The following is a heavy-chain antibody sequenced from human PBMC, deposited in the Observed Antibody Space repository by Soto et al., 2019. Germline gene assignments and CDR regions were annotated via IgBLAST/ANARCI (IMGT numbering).Heavy chain of an antibody. V-gene: IGHV3-33*01. D-gene: IGHD3-9*01. CDR2: IWYDGSNK. CDR1: GFTFSSYG. Sequence: GGSLRLSCAASGFTFSSYGMHWVRQAPGKGPEWVAVIWYDGSNKYYADSVKGRFTISRDNAKNSLYLQMNSLRAEDTAVYYCAREADILNWFDPWGQGTLVTVSS. J-gene: IGHJ5*02. CDR3: AREADILNWFDP.